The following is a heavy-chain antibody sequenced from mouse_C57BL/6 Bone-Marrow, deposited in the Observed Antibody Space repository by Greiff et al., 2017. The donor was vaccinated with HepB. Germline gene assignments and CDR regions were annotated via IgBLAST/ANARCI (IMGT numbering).Heavy chain of an antibody. J-gene: IGHJ3*01. V-gene: IGHV10-1*01. Sequence: EVKLMESGGGLVQPKGSLKLSCAASGFSFNTYAMNWVRQAPGKGLEWVARIRSKSNNYATYYADSVKDRFTISRDDSESMLYLQMNNLKTEDTAMYYCVSYYYGSSYVAYWGQGTLVTVSA. CDR3: VSYYYGSSYVAY. CDR2: IRSKSNNYAT. CDR1: GFSFNTYA. D-gene: IGHD1-1*01.